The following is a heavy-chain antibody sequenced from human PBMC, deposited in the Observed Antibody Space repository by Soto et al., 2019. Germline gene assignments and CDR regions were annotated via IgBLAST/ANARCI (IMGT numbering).Heavy chain of an antibody. CDR1: GFTFDDYA. CDR3: AKGKVWGSYRYDYYFDY. J-gene: IGHJ4*02. V-gene: IGHV3-9*01. Sequence: GGSLRLSCAASGFTFDDYAMHWVRQAPGKGLEWVSGISWNSGSIGYADSVKGRFTISRDNAKNSLYLQMNSLRAEDTALYYCAKGKVWGSYRYDYYFDYWGQGTLVTVSS. D-gene: IGHD3-16*02. CDR2: ISWNSGSI.